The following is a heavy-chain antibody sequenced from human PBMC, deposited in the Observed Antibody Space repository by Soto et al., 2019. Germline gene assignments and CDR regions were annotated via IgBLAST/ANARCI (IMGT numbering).Heavy chain of an antibody. CDR1: GFTFSSYA. CDR2: ISGSGGST. D-gene: IGHD3-3*01. V-gene: IGHV3-23*01. CDR3: AKPYDFWSGPFDY. J-gene: IGHJ4*02. Sequence: GGSLRLSCAASGFTFSSYAMNWVRQAPGKGLEWVSAISGSGGSTYYADSVKGRFTISRDNSKNTLYLQMNSLRAEDTAVYYCAKPYDFWSGPFDYWGQGTLVTVSS.